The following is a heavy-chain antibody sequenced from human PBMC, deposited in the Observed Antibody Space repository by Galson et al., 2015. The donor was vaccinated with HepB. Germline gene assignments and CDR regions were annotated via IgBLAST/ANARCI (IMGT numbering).Heavy chain of an antibody. CDR3: ARVPATVGRWGWDPYYFDY. V-gene: IGHV4-59*01. Sequence: SETLSLTCTVSGGSISSYYWSWIRQPPGKGLEWIGYIYYSGSTNYNPSLKSRVTISVDTSKNQFSLKLSSVTAADTAVYYCARVPATVGRWGWDPYYFDYWGQGTLVTVSS. CDR1: GGSISSYY. CDR2: IYYSGST. J-gene: IGHJ4*02. D-gene: IGHD4-23*01.